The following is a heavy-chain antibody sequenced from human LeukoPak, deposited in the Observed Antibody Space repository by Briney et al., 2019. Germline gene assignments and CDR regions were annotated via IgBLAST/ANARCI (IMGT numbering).Heavy chain of an antibody. D-gene: IGHD2-2*01. V-gene: IGHV4-39*02. Sequence: SETLSLTCTVSGGSISSSSYYWGWIRQPPGKGLGWIGSIYYSGSTYYNPSLKSRVTISVDTSKNQFSLKLSSVTAADTAVYYCARDRCSSTSCTRAFDIWGQGTMVTVSS. CDR2: IYYSGST. CDR1: GGSISSSSYY. J-gene: IGHJ3*02. CDR3: ARDRCSSTSCTRAFDI.